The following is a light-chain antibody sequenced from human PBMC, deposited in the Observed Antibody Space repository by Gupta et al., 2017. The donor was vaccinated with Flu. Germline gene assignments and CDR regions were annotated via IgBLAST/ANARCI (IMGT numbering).Light chain of an antibody. CDR2: DDR. CDR1: NIAMQS. V-gene: IGLV3-21*02. Sequence: GQTARITWGGNNIAMQSVPWYQQKPGQAPVLVVYDDRDRHSGIPERISGSKSGITATLTISGVQGGDESDYYCHIWDTTSDQQVFGGGTRVTVL. J-gene: IGLJ3*02. CDR3: HIWDTTSDQQV.